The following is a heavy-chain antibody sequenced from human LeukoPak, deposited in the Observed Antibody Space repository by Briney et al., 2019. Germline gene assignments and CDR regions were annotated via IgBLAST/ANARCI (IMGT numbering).Heavy chain of an antibody. CDR2: ISGSGSAM. Sequence: GGSLRLSCTASAFSFSSYEMNWLRQAPGKGLEWISYISGSGSAMYYAESVKGRFTISRDNAKNKLYLQMNSLRAEDTAVYYCARFNWGLDWGQGTVVIVSS. CDR3: ARFNWGLD. D-gene: IGHD7-27*01. J-gene: IGHJ3*01. CDR1: AFSFSSYE. V-gene: IGHV3-48*03.